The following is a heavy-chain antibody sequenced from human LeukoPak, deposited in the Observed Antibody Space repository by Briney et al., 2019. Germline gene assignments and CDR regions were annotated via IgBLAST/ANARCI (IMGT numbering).Heavy chain of an antibody. J-gene: IGHJ2*01. Sequence: PGGSLRLSCEASGFTFSRNWMTWIRQPPGKGLEWIGYIYYSGSTNYNPSLKSRVTISVDTSKNQFSLKLSSVTAADTAVYYCARVYCGGDCYKTWYFDLWGRGTLVTVSS. D-gene: IGHD2-21*02. V-gene: IGHV4-59*08. CDR3: ARVYCGGDCYKTWYFDL. CDR2: IYYSGST. CDR1: GFTFSRNW.